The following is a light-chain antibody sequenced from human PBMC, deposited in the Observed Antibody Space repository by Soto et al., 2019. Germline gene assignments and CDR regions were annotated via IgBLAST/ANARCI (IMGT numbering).Light chain of an antibody. Sequence: EIVLTQSPATLSLSPGERATLSCRATQGVRSSLAWYLQQPGQAPRLLIYDASKRATGIPARFSGSGSGTDFTLTISSLEPKDFAVYYCQQRSNWPGTFGQGTKVDIK. CDR2: DAS. V-gene: IGKV3-11*01. CDR3: QQRSNWPGT. CDR1: QGVRSS. J-gene: IGKJ1*01.